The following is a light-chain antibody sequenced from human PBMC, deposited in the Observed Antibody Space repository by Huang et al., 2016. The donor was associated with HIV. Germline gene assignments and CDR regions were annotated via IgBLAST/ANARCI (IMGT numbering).Light chain of an antibody. J-gene: IGKJ2*01. CDR1: QSVLNNSKNKNS. CDR3: QQYHDTPYT. Sequence: DIVMTQSPDSLALSLGERATINCKSSQSVLNNSKNKNSLAWYQQKPGQSPKLLIYWASTRETGVPDRFRGTGSGTDFTLTISSLQAEDVAVYFCQQYHDTPYTFGQGTKLEIK. V-gene: IGKV4-1*01. CDR2: WAS.